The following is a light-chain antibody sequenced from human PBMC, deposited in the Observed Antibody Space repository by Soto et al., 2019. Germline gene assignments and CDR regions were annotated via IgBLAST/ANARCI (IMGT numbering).Light chain of an antibody. J-gene: IGKJ3*01. CDR1: QSISSY. CDR3: QQSYSAPIT. V-gene: IGKV1-39*01. Sequence: DIQXTXXPSXXXASVGDRVTITCRASQSISSYLNWYQQKPGKAPKLLIYAASSLQSGVPSRFSGSGSGTDFTLTISSLQPEDFATYYCQQSYSAPITFGPWTKVDIK. CDR2: AAS.